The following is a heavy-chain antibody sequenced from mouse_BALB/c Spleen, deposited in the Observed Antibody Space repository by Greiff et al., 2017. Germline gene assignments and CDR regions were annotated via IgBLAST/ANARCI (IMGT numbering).Heavy chain of an antibody. D-gene: IGHD2-4*01. J-gene: IGHJ4*01. V-gene: IGHV1-14*01. CDR2: INPYNDGT. CDR3: ARGSITYYAMDY. Sequence: EVKLMESGPELVKPGASVKMSCKASGYTFTSYVMHWVKQKPGQGLEWIGYINPYNDGTKYNEKFKGKATLTSDKSSSTAYMELSSLTSEDSAVYYCARGSITYYAMDYWGQGTSVTVSS. CDR1: GYTFTSYV.